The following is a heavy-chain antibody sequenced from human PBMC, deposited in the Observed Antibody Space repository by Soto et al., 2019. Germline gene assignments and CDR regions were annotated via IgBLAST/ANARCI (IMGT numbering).Heavy chain of an antibody. V-gene: IGHV1-24*01. Sequence: ASVKVSCKVSGYTLTELSMHWVRQAPGKGLEWMGGFDPEDGETIYAQKFQGRVTMTEDTSTDTAYMELSSLRSEDTAVYYCATSAYCGGDCGVQFDYWGQGTLVTVSS. CDR2: FDPEDGET. CDR1: GYTLTELS. D-gene: IGHD2-21*02. J-gene: IGHJ4*02. CDR3: ATSAYCGGDCGVQFDY.